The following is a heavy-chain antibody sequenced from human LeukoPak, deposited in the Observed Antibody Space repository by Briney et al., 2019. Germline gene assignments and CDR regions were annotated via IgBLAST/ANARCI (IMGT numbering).Heavy chain of an antibody. J-gene: IGHJ5*02. CDR1: GGSISSSNW. Sequence: SETLSLTCAVSGGSISSSNWWSWVRQPPGKGLEWIGEIYHSGSTNYNPSLKSRVTISVDKSKNQSSLKLSSVTAADTAVYYCARGLKYYYDSRFDPWGQGTLVTVSS. CDR3: ARGLKYYYDSRFDP. D-gene: IGHD3-22*01. CDR2: IYHSGST. V-gene: IGHV4-4*02.